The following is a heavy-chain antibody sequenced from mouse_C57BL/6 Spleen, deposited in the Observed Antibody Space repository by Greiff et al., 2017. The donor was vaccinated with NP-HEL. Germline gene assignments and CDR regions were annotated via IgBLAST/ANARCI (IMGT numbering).Heavy chain of an antibody. D-gene: IGHD5-1*01. CDR2: IWSDGST. V-gene: IGHV2-6-1*01. J-gene: IGHJ4*01. CDR3: ARHSTPYYYAMDY. CDR1: GFSLTSYG. Sequence: VNLVESGPGLVAPSQSLSITCTVSGFSLTSYGVHWVRQPPGKGLEWLVVIWSDGSTTYNSALKSRLSISKDNSKSQVFLKMNSLQTDDTAMYYCARHSTPYYYAMDYWGQGTSVTVSS.